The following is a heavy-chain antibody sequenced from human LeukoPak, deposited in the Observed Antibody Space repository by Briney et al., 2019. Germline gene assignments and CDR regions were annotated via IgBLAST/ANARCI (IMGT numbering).Heavy chain of an antibody. J-gene: IGHJ4*02. CDR3: ARGYGSGSYNNFNQ. Sequence: SETLSLTCTVSGGSISSYYWSWIRQPAGKGLEWIGRIYTSGSTNYNPSLKSRVTMSIDTSKNQFSLKVSSVTAADTAVYYCARGYGSGSYNNFNQWGQGLLVAVSS. D-gene: IGHD3-10*01. CDR2: IYTSGST. V-gene: IGHV4-4*07. CDR1: GGSISSYY.